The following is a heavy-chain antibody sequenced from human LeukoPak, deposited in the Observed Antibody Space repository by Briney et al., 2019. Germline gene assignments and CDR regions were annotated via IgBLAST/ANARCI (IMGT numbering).Heavy chain of an antibody. D-gene: IGHD6-13*01. J-gene: IGHJ1*01. V-gene: IGHV3-48*04. CDR2: ISSSSDII. CDR3: ATPAAGPGAEYSLY. CDR1: GFTFSTRS. Sequence: GGSLRLSCAASGFTFSTRSMNWVRQAPGKGLEWVSYISSSSDIIHYADSVKGRFTISRDNAKNSLDLQMNSLKVEDTAVYYCATPAAGPGAEYSLYWGQGTLVIVSS.